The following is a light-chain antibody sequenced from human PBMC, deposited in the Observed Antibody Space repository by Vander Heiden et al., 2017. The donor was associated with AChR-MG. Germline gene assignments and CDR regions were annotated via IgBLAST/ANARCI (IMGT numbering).Light chain of an antibody. CDR3: QQDDTSPLT. J-gene: IGKJ4*01. CDR1: QSVDRNY. V-gene: IGKV3-20*01. CDR2: DAS. Sequence: EIVLTQSPGTLSLSPGERATLSCRASQSVDRNYLAWYRQKPGQAPRLLMYDASSRAAGIPDRFSGSGSGTDFTLTISRLEPEDFALYYCQQDDTSPLTFGGGTKVEIK.